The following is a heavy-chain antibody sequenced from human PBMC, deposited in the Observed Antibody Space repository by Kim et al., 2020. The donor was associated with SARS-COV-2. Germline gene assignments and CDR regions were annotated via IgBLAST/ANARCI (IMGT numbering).Heavy chain of an antibody. CDR2: ISAYNGNT. D-gene: IGHD6-19*01. V-gene: IGHV1-18*01. Sequence: ASVKVSCKASGYTFTSYGISWVRQAPGQGLEWMGWISAYNGNTNYAQKLQGRVTMTTDTSTSTAYMELRSLRSDDTAVYYCARLSSGWSISSYYYYGMDVWGQGTTVTVSS. CDR3: ARLSSGWSISSYYYYGMDV. CDR1: GYTFTSYG. J-gene: IGHJ6*02.